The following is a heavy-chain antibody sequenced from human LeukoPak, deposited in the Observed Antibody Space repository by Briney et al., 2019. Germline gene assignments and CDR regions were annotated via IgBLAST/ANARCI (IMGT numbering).Heavy chain of an antibody. CDR2: FDPEDAGI. Sequence: VASVKVSCKVSGNTLTDLSIHWVRQAPGKGLDWMGGFDPEDAGIIYAEKFQDRVTMTEDPSTDTAYLELSSLRSEDTAVYYCAAEGQWSLVHYFNSWGQGTLVTVSS. V-gene: IGHV1-24*01. D-gene: IGHD2-15*01. CDR3: AAEGQWSLVHYFNS. CDR1: GNTLTDLS. J-gene: IGHJ4*02.